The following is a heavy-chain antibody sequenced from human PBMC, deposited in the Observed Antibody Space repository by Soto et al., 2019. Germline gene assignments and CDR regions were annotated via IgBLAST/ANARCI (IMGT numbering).Heavy chain of an antibody. CDR1: GFTFSGSA. V-gene: IGHV3-73*01. CDR2: IRSKANSYAT. D-gene: IGHD2-2*01. CDR3: TRPSDNYCNSTSCYPDY. Sequence: PGGTLSLSCAASGFTFSGSAMHWVRQASGKGLEWVGRIRSKANSYATAYAASVKGRFTISRDDSKNTAYLQMNSLKTEDTAVYYCTRPSDNYCNSTSCYPDYWGQGTLVTVSS. J-gene: IGHJ4*02.